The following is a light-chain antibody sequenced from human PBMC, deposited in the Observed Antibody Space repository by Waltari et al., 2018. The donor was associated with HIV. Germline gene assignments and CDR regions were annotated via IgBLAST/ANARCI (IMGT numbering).Light chain of an antibody. CDR3: QHYGTSLHWT. CDR1: QSVPNNY. J-gene: IGKJ1*01. CDR2: GAS. Sequence: FVLTQSPGTLSLSPGDRSPIPCRASQSVPNNYLAWYQKKVGQAPRLLIYGASTRATGIPSRFSGSGSGADFTLTINRLEPEDFAVYYCQHYGTSLHWTFGQGTKVEIK. V-gene: IGKV3-20*01.